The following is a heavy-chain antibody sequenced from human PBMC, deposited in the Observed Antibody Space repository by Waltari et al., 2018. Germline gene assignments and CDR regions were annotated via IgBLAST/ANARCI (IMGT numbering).Heavy chain of an antibody. J-gene: IGHJ4*02. Sequence: QVQLVQSGSELKKPGASVKVSCKASGYTFTSYAMTWVRQAPGQGLEWMGWSNTKPGNPTDAQGFTGRFVFSLATSVSTAYLQISSLKAEDTAVYYCATLSFYGSGSYTEYYFDYWGQGTLVTVSS. D-gene: IGHD3-10*01. V-gene: IGHV7-4-1*02. CDR2: SNTKPGNP. CDR1: GYTFTSYA. CDR3: ATLSFYGSGSYTEYYFDY.